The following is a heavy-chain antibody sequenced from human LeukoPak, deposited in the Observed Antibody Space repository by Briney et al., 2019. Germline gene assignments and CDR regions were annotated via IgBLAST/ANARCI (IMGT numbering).Heavy chain of an antibody. D-gene: IGHD2-15*01. CDR3: ARDCVGGSCFDY. CDR1: GGYTSTYY. J-gene: IGHJ4*02. V-gene: IGHV4-4*07. Sequence: SETLSLTCTVSGGYTSTYYWSWIRQPAGKGLEWIGHASGSTNYNPSLKSRVTMSVDTSKNQFYLQLSSVTAADTAVYYCARDCVGGSCFDYWGQGTLVTVPS. CDR2: ASGST.